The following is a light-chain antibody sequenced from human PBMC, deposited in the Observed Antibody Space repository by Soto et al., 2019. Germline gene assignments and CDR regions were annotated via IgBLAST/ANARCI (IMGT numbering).Light chain of an antibody. Sequence: QSALTQPASVSGSPGQSITISCTGTSSDVGGYNYVSWYQQQPGKAPKLMIYDVSNRPSGVSNPFSGSKSGNTASLTISELQAEDEADYYCSSYTSGSTLVFGGGIKLTVL. CDR1: SSDVGGYNY. V-gene: IGLV2-14*01. CDR2: DVS. J-gene: IGLJ2*01. CDR3: SSYTSGSTLV.